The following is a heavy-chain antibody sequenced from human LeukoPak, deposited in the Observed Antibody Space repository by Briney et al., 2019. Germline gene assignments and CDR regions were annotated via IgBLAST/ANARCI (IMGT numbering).Heavy chain of an antibody. CDR3: ARDQLRWESGYHYYYYGMDV. Sequence: SETLSLTCTVSGGSISSSSYYWGWIRQPPGKGLEWVGSIYYSGSTYYNPSLKSRVTISVDTSKNQFSLKLSSVTAADTAVYYCARDQLRWESGYHYYYYGMDVWGQGTMVTVSS. CDR2: IYYSGST. CDR1: GGSISSSSYY. V-gene: IGHV4-39*07. D-gene: IGHD3-3*01. J-gene: IGHJ6*02.